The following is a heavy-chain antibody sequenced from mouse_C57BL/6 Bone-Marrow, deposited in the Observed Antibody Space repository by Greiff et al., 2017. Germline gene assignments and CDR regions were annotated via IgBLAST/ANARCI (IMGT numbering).Heavy chain of an antibody. CDR1: GYTFTSYW. V-gene: IGHV1-64*01. D-gene: IGHD2-1*01. J-gene: IGHJ2*01. Sequence: VQLQQPGAELVKPGASVKLSCKASGYTFTSYWMHWVKQRPGRGLEWIGMIHPNSGSTNYNEKFRSKATLTVDKSSSTAYMQLSSLTSEDSAVYYCASEDYGNFDYWGQGTTLTVSS. CDR3: ASEDYGNFDY. CDR2: IHPNSGST.